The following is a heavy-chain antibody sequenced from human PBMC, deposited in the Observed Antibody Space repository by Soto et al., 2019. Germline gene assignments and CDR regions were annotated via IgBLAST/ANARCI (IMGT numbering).Heavy chain of an antibody. Sequence: QVQLVESGGGLVRPGGSLRLSCAASGFTFSDYYMSWIRQSPGKGLEWLAVMSSSGTNVFYADSVKGRFTISRDNAKNSLFLQMDILKAEDTDVYYCATSRVFDFWGLGTLVSVSS. J-gene: IGHJ4*02. CDR2: MSSSGTNV. CDR3: ATSRVFDF. V-gene: IGHV3-11*01. CDR1: GFTFSDYY.